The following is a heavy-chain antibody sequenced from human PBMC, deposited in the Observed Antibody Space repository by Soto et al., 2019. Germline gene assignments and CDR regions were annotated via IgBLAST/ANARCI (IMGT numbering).Heavy chain of an antibody. Sequence: PSETLSLTCTVSGGSISSGGYYWSWIRQHPGKGLEWIGYIYYSGSTYYNPSLKSRVTISVDTSKNQFSLKLSSVTAADTAVYYCARDTSVVNDFWSGYSRVMDVWGKGTTVTVSS. V-gene: IGHV4-31*03. CDR2: IYYSGST. D-gene: IGHD3-3*01. CDR1: GGSISSGGYY. CDR3: ARDTSVVNDFWSGYSRVMDV. J-gene: IGHJ6*03.